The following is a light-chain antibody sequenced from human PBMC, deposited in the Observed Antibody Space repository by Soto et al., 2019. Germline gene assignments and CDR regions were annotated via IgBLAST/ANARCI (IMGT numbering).Light chain of an antibody. CDR3: QQYDNWPRT. V-gene: IGKV3-15*01. J-gene: IGKJ1*01. Sequence: EIVLTHSPGTLSLYPWERATLSCRASQSVSNNYLAWYQQKPGQAPRLLIYGASNRATGIPARFSGSGSGTEFTLTISSLQSEDFAVYYCQQYDNWPRTFGQGTKVDIK. CDR2: GAS. CDR1: QSVSNN.